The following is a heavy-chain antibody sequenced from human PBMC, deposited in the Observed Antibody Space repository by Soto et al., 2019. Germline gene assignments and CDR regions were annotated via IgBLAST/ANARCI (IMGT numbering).Heavy chain of an antibody. CDR1: GLPLVNIV. Sequence: EVQLVESGGGLDHPARPRGFSWVGSGLPLVNIVLPGVRQPPGKGLGWVAHISWDGYSIGYVASVRGRFTISRDNAKNSLFLQMNSLRPEDTALYYCARSWSSSTSGRVDVWGQGTTVTVSS. CDR2: ISWDGYSI. J-gene: IGHJ6*02. D-gene: IGHD2-2*01. V-gene: IGHV3-9*01. CDR3: ARSWSSSTSGRVDV.